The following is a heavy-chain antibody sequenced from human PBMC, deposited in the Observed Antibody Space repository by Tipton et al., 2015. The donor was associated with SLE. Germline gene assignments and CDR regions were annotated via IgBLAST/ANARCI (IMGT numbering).Heavy chain of an antibody. V-gene: IGHV4-61*02. CDR3: ARGPIEGYYYYYMDV. D-gene: IGHD1-26*01. CDR1: GGSTTSGNYY. CDR2: VSASGST. J-gene: IGHJ6*03. Sequence: TLSLTCTVSGGSTTSGNYYWSWIRQPAGKGLEWIGRVSASGSTNYNPSLKSRVTISLDTSNDQFSLKLSSVTAADTSVYYCARGPIEGYYYYYMDVWGRGTTVTVSS.